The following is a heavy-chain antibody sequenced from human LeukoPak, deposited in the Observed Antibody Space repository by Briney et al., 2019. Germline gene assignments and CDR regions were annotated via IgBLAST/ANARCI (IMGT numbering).Heavy chain of an antibody. V-gene: IGHV3-23*01. D-gene: IGHD3-10*01. CDR1: GFTFSSYA. J-gene: IGHJ6*02. CDR3: AKRHLSQFVPYYYYGMDV. CDR2: ISGIGGST. Sequence: GGSLRLSCAASGFTFSSYAMSGVRQAPGKGLEWVSAISGIGGSTYYADSVKGGFTISRDNSKNKLYLQMNSLRAEATAVYYCAKRHLSQFVPYYYYGMDVWRQGTTVTVSS.